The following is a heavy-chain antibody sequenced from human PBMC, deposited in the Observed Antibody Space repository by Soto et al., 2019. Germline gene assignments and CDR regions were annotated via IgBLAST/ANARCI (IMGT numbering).Heavy chain of an antibody. Sequence: GGSLRLSCAASGFTFSSYGMHWVRQAPGKGLEWVAAISYGGSSTYYADSVKGRFTISRDNSKNTLYLQMNSLRAEDTAVYYCAKDPRFNKNYFDYWGQGTLVTVSS. CDR2: ISYGGSST. J-gene: IGHJ4*02. CDR3: AKDPRFNKNYFDY. V-gene: IGHV3-30*18. D-gene: IGHD3-3*01. CDR1: GFTFSSYG.